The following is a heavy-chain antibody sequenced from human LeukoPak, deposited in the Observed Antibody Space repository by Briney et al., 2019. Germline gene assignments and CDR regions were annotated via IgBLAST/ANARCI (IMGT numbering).Heavy chain of an antibody. Sequence: PSETLSLTCTVSGYSISSGYYWGWIGQPPGKGLEWIGSIYHSGSTHYNPSLKSRVTISVDTSKNQFSLKLSSVTAADTAVYYCARGRFLGGTPGWFDPWGQGTLVTVSS. CDR2: IYHSGST. J-gene: IGHJ5*02. V-gene: IGHV4-38-2*02. CDR1: GYSISSGYY. CDR3: ARGRFLGGTPGWFDP. D-gene: IGHD3-3*01.